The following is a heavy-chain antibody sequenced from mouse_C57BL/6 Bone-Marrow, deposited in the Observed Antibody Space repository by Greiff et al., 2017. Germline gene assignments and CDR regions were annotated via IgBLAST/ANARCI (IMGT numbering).Heavy chain of an antibody. CDR2: IYPRSGNT. Sequence: QVQLKESGAELARPGASVKLSCKASGYTFTSYGISWVKQRTGQGLEWIGEIYPRSGNTYYNEKFKGKATLTADKSSSTAYMELRSLTSEDSAVYFCARDGYDYDVYAMDYWGQGTSVTVSS. CDR1: GYTFTSYG. D-gene: IGHD2-4*01. CDR3: ARDGYDYDVYAMDY. J-gene: IGHJ4*01. V-gene: IGHV1-81*01.